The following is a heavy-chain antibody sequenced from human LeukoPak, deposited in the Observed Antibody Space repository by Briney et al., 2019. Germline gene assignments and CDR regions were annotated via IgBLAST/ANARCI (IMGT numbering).Heavy chain of an antibody. Sequence: ASVKVSCKASGYTFTGYYMHWVRQSPGQGVEWMGRINPHTGGTDYAQKFQGRVTMTRDTSISTAYMELSRLRSDDTAGYYCARAETVVYWGQGTLVTVSS. V-gene: IGHV1-2*06. CDR1: GYTFTGYY. CDR3: ARAETVVY. J-gene: IGHJ4*02. CDR2: INPHTGGT. D-gene: IGHD2-21*02.